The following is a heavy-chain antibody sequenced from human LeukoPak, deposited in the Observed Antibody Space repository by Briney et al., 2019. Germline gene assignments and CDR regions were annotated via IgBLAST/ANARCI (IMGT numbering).Heavy chain of an antibody. CDR3: ARDSPGYSYDY. J-gene: IGHJ4*02. Sequence: SETLSLTCTVSGGSISSYYWSWIRQPPGKGLEWIGYIYYSGSTNYNPSLKSRVTISVDTSKNQFSLKLSSVTAADTAVYYCARDSPGYSYDYWGQGTLVTVSS. CDR2: IYYSGST. D-gene: IGHD5-18*01. CDR1: GGSISSYY. V-gene: IGHV4-59*12.